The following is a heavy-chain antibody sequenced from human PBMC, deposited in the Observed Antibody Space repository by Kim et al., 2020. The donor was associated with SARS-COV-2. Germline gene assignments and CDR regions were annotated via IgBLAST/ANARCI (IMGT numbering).Heavy chain of an antibody. J-gene: IGHJ6*02. V-gene: IGHV4-31*02. D-gene: IGHD3-10*01. Sequence: SLKSRVTISVDTSKNQFSLKLSSVTAADTAVYYCASEYGSGSYSYYGMDVWGQGTTVTVSS. CDR3: ASEYGSGSYSYYGMDV.